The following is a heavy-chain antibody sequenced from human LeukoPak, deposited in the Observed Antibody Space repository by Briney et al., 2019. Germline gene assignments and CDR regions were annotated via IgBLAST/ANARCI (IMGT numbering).Heavy chain of an antibody. CDR3: ARGGPFPSSSSSREYYLDY. D-gene: IGHD6-6*01. CDR2: RSIYNGNT. Sequence: GASVKVSCKASGYAFTNYGISWVRQAPGQGLEWMGWRSIYNGNTDYKLQGRVTMTTDTSTSTAYMEVRSLRSDDTAVYYCARGGPFPSSSSSREYYLDYWGQGTLVTVSS. CDR1: GYAFTNYG. J-gene: IGHJ4*02. V-gene: IGHV1-18*01.